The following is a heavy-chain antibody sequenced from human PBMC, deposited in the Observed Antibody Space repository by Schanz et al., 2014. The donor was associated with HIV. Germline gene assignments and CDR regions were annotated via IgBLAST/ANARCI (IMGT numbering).Heavy chain of an antibody. D-gene: IGHD1-26*01. Sequence: QVQLVQSGGEVKNPGASVTVSCKASGYTFSRHGISWVRQAPGQGLEWMGWISPYNGNTNYAQNLQDRVTMTTDTSTSTAYMELRSLTSDDTAVYYCARGLVGGGFWGQGTLVTVSS. CDR1: GYTFSRHG. CDR2: ISPYNGNT. V-gene: IGHV1-18*01. J-gene: IGHJ4*02. CDR3: ARGLVGGGF.